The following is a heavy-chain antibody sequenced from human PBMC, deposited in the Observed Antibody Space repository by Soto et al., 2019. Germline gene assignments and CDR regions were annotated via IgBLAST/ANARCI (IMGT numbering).Heavy chain of an antibody. CDR1: GYTFTSYD. CDR3: ARGPSIAAGIEYFQH. D-gene: IGHD6-13*01. CDR2: MNPNSGNT. V-gene: IGHV1-8*01. J-gene: IGHJ1*01. Sequence: ASVKVSCKASGYTFTSYDINWVRQATGQGLEWMGWMNPNSGNTGYAQKFQGRVTMTRNTSISTAYMELSSLRSEDTAVYYCARGPSIAAGIEYFQHWGQGTLVTVSS.